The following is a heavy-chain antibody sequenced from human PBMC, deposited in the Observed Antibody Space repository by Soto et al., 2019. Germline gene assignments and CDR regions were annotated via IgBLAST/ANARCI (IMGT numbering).Heavy chain of an antibody. D-gene: IGHD4-17*01. Sequence: SETLSLTCTVSGGSVSSGSYYWSWIRQPPGKGLEWIGYIYYSGSTNYNPSLKSRVTISVDTSKNQFSLKLSSVTAADTAVYYCASAPRQDYGDYGYFDYWGQGTLVTVSS. CDR2: IYYSGST. J-gene: IGHJ4*02. V-gene: IGHV4-61*01. CDR1: GGSVSSGSYY. CDR3: ASAPRQDYGDYGYFDY.